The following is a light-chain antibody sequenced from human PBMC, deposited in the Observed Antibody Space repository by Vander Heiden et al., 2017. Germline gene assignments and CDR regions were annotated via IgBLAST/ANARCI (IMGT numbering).Light chain of an antibody. Sequence: QSALTQPASVSGSPGQSITISCTGTSSDIGSYDLVSWYQQHPGKAPKLMIYECSKRPSGVSDRFSGSKSGNTAYLTISGLQAEDEADYYCCSYAGSRTFVLFGGGTKLTVL. CDR3: CSYAGSRTFVL. CDR2: ECS. CDR1: SSDIGSYDL. V-gene: IGLV2-23*03. J-gene: IGLJ2*01.